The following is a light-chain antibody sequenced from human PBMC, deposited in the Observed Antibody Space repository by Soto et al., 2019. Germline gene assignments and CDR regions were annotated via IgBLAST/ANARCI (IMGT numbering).Light chain of an antibody. CDR1: QRIADY. CDR2: DAS. J-gene: IGKJ2*01. CDR3: QQYGNFPYT. V-gene: IGKV3-11*01. Sequence: EIVLTQSPASLSLSPGERATLSCRASQRIADYLAWYQQRPGQAPRLLIYDASRRATGIPARFSGSGSGTDFTLTISSLESEDFAVYYCQQYGNFPYTFGQGTKLEIK.